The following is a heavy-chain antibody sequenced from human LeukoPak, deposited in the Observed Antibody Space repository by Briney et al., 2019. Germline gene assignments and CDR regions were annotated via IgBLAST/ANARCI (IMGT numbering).Heavy chain of an antibody. CDR2: INWNGGST. CDR1: EFTFDDYG. D-gene: IGHD3-22*01. V-gene: IGHV3-20*04. CDR3: ARERTYYYDSNPDYFDY. Sequence: GGSLRLSCAASEFTFDDYGMSWVRQAPRKGLEWVSGINWNGGSTGYADSVKGRFTISRDNSKNSLYLQMNSLRAGDTALYYCARERTYYYDSNPDYFDYWGQGTLVTVSS. J-gene: IGHJ4*02.